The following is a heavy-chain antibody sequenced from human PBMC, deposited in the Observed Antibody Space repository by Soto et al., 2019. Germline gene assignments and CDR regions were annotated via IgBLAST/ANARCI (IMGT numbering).Heavy chain of an antibody. J-gene: IGHJ4*02. V-gene: IGHV5-51*01. Sequence: PGESLKISCKGSGYSFASHWVAWVRQMPEKGLEWIGTIYPGDSDTKYSSAFRGHVTISADTSVSTAYLQWRSLEATDSAIHYCARYSGSYWHYLDFWGQGTLVTVSS. CDR3: ARYSGSYWHYLDF. D-gene: IGHD1-26*01. CDR2: IYPGDSDT. CDR1: GYSFASHW.